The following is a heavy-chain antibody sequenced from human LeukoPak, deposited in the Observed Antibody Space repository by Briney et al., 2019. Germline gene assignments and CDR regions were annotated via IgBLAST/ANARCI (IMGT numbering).Heavy chain of an antibody. J-gene: IGHJ4*02. CDR2: IYSGGST. Sequence: GGSLRLSCAASGFTVSSNYMSWVRQAPGKGLEWVSVIYSGGSTYYADSVKGRFTISRDNSKNTLYLQMNSLRAEDTAVYYCAGLTMITLGGVNWGQGTLVTVSS. CDR1: GFTVSSNY. CDR3: AGLTMITLGGVN. D-gene: IGHD3-16*01. V-gene: IGHV3-53*01.